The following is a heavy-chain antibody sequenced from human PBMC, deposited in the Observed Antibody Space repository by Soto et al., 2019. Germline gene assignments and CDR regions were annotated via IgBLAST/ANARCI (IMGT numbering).Heavy chain of an antibody. V-gene: IGHV2-70*11. CDR1: GFSLSTSGVG. Sequence: SGPTLVNPTQTLTLTCTFSGFSLSTSGVGVGWIRQPPGKALEWLARIDWNDDKYYSTSLKTRLTISKDTSKNQVVLTMTNMDPVDTATYYCARAYSGYDFRSPFDYWGQGTLVTVS. CDR2: IDWNDDK. J-gene: IGHJ4*02. CDR3: ARAYSGYDFRSPFDY. D-gene: IGHD5-12*01.